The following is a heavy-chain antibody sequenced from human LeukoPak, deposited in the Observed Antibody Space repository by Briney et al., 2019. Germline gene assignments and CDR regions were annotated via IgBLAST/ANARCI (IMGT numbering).Heavy chain of an antibody. D-gene: IGHD5/OR15-5a*01. Sequence: GGSLRLSCAASGFTVSSNYMSWVRQAPGKGLGWVSVIYSGGSTYYADSVKGRFTISRDNFKDTLSLQMNGLRAEDTAVYFCARGSVNPFDYWGQGTLVTVSS. V-gene: IGHV3-53*01. J-gene: IGHJ4*02. CDR2: IYSGGST. CDR1: GFTVSSNY. CDR3: ARGSVNPFDY.